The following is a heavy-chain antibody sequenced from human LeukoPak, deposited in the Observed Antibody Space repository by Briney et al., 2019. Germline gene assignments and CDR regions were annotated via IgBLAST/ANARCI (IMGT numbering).Heavy chain of an antibody. V-gene: IGHV3-53*01. CDR2: IYRGDNT. CDR3: ARGAEAGPFYFAS. CDR1: GFAVSSNH. J-gene: IGHJ4*02. D-gene: IGHD6-19*01. Sequence: PGGSLRLSCAASGFAVSSNHMSWVRQAPGKGLEWVAIIYRGDNTYYADSVKGRFTISRDNSENTLYLQMNSLGGEDTAVYYCARGAEAGPFYFASWGQGTLVTVSS.